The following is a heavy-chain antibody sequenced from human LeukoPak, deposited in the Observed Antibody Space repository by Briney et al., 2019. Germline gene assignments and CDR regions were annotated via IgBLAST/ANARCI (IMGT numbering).Heavy chain of an antibody. CDR1: GVNFSSYW. D-gene: IGHD3-10*01. J-gene: IGHJ3*02. CDR2: IKRDGSDK. Sequence: GGSLRLSCAVSGVNFSSYWMSWVRQAPGKVLEWLANIKRDGSDKYCVASVKGRFTISRDNAKNSLYLQMNSLRVEDTAMYYCARITGVAFDIWGQGTMITVSS. CDR3: ARITGVAFDI. V-gene: IGHV3-7*01.